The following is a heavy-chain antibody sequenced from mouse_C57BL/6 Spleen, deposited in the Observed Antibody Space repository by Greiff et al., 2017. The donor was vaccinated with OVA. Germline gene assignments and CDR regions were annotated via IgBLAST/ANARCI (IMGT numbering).Heavy chain of an antibody. CDR2: IDPSDSYT. CDR3: ARRGGYGSSFYFDY. Sequence: QVQLQQSGAELVKPGASVKLSCKASGYTFTGYWMQWVKQRPGQGLEWIGEIDPSDSYTNYNQKFKGKATLTVDTSSSTAYMQLSSLTSEDSAVYYCARRGGYGSSFYFDYWGQGTTLTVSS. J-gene: IGHJ2*01. V-gene: IGHV1-50*01. D-gene: IGHD1-1*01. CDR1: GYTFTGYW.